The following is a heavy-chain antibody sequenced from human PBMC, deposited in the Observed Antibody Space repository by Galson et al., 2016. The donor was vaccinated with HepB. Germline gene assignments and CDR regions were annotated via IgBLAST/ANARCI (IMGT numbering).Heavy chain of an antibody. D-gene: IGHD3-3*01. Sequence: LRLSCAVSGFTFSHYAMHWVRQAPGKGLECVALISNDGSDKFYADSVKGRFTISRDNSKNTLDLQMNSLRTEDTALYYCAKDREWLRSTSDGIDVWGQGTMVTVSS. CDR3: AKDREWLRSTSDGIDV. CDR1: GFTFSHYA. V-gene: IGHV3-30*18. CDR2: ISNDGSDK. J-gene: IGHJ3*01.